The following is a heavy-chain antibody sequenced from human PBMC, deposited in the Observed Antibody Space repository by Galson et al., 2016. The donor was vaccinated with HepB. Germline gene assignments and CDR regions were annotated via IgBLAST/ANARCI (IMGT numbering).Heavy chain of an antibody. D-gene: IGHD4-17*01. CDR3: AKGGLTAVNPPDY. J-gene: IGHJ4*02. CDR2: ISGAGGTT. V-gene: IGHV3-23*01. Sequence: SLRLSCAASGFTFSRYAMTWLRQAPGKGLEWVSLISGAGGTTYYADSVRGRFTISRDNSENTLHLQLTSLRVGDTAVYYCAKGGLTAVNPPDYWGQGILVTVSS. CDR1: GFTFSRYA.